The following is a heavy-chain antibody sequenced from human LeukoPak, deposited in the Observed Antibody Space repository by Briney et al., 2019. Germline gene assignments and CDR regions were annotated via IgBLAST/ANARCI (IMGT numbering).Heavy chain of an antibody. V-gene: IGHV3-11*01. Sequence: GGALRLSRAASGFTFSDYYMSWIRQAPGKGLEGVSYISSSGSTIYYADPVKGRFTIFRGHAKNSLYLQMISLRAEDTAVYYCARDLRQQLVPTFDCWGQGTLVTASS. CDR2: ISSSGSTI. D-gene: IGHD6-13*01. J-gene: IGHJ4*02. CDR3: ARDLRQQLVPTFDC. CDR1: GFTFSDYY.